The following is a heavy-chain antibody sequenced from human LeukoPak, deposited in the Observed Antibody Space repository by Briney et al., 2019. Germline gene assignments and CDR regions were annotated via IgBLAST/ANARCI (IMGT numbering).Heavy chain of an antibody. CDR3: VTPSNMDF. D-gene: IGHD4-11*01. CDR2: ISYDGSNK. J-gene: IGHJ6*03. Sequence: GRSLRLSCAASGFTFSSYGMHWVRQAPGKGLEWVAVISYDGSNKYYADSVKGRFTISRDNSKNTLYLQMNSLGAEDTAVYYCVTPSNMDFWGKGTTVTVSS. V-gene: IGHV3-30*03. CDR1: GFTFSSYG.